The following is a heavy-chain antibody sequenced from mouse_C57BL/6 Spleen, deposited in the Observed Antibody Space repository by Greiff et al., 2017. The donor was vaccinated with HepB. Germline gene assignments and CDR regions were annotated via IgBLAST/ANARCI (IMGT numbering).Heavy chain of an antibody. Sequence: VQRVESGAELARPGASVKLSCKASGYTFTSYGISWVKQRTGQGLEWIGEIYPRSGNTYYNEKFKGKATLTADKSSSTAYMELRSLTSEDSAVYFCARPYYDYPYYFDYWGQGTTLTVSS. CDR1: GYTFTSYG. CDR3: ARPYYDYPYYFDY. V-gene: IGHV1-81*01. D-gene: IGHD2-4*01. J-gene: IGHJ2*01. CDR2: IYPRSGNT.